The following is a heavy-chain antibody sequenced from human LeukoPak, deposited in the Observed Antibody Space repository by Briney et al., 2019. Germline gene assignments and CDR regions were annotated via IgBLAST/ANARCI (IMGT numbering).Heavy chain of an antibody. CDR1: GGSISSGDYY. CDR3: ARAPPTPYCSSTSCYSDY. CDR2: IYYSGST. Sequence: PSQTLSLTCTVSGGSISSGDYYWSWIRQPPGKGLEWMGYIYYSGSTYYNPSLKSRVVISIDKSKNQFSLHLSSVTAADTAVYSCARAPPTPYCSSTSCYSDYWCQGTLVTVSS. J-gene: IGHJ4*02. V-gene: IGHV4-30-4*01. D-gene: IGHD2-2*02.